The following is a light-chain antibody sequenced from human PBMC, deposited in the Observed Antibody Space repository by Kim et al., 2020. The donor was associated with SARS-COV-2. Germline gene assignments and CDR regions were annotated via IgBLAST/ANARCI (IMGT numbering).Light chain of an antibody. Sequence: VSPGQTASITCSGDKLGDKYACWYQQKPGQSPVLVIYQDNERPSGIPERFSGSNSGNTATLTISGTQAMDEADYYCQAWDSSPAVVFGGGTQLTVL. V-gene: IGLV3-1*01. J-gene: IGLJ2*01. CDR1: KLGDKY. CDR2: QDN. CDR3: QAWDSSPAVV.